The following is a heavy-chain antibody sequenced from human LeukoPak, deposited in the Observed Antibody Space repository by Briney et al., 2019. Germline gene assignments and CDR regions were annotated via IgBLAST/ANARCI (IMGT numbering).Heavy chain of an antibody. Sequence: SETLSLTCTVSGGSISSYYWSWIRQPPGKGLEWIGYIYYSGSTNYNPSLKSRVTISVDTSKNQSSLKLSSVTAADTAVYYCARDSGSYYRNDAFDIWGQGTMVTVSS. CDR3: ARDSGSYYRNDAFDI. J-gene: IGHJ3*02. D-gene: IGHD1-26*01. V-gene: IGHV4-59*01. CDR2: IYYSGST. CDR1: GGSISSYY.